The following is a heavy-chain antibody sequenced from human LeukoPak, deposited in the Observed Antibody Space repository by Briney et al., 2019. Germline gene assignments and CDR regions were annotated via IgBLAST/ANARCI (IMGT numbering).Heavy chain of an antibody. D-gene: IGHD3-9*01. CDR2: IYSGGST. V-gene: IGHV3-66*01. CDR1: GFTVSSNY. Sequence: GGSLRLSCAASGFTVSSNYMSWVRQAPGKGLEWVSVIYSGGSTYYADSVKGRFTISRDNSKNTLYLQMNSLGAEDTAVYYCARVNFDWFIDYWGQGTLVTVSS. J-gene: IGHJ4*02. CDR3: ARVNFDWFIDY.